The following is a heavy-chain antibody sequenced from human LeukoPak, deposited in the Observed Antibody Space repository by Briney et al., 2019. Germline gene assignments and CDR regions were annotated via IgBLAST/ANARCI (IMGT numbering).Heavy chain of an antibody. CDR2: INPNSGGT. Sequence: ASVKVSCKASGYTFTGYYMHWVRQAPGQGLEWMGWINPNSGGTNYAQKFQGRVTMTRDTSISTAYMELGRLRSDDTAVYYCARSVRWSSGYPYWGQGTLVTVSS. D-gene: IGHD3-22*01. CDR3: ARSVRWSSGYPY. CDR1: GYTFTGYY. V-gene: IGHV1-2*02. J-gene: IGHJ4*02.